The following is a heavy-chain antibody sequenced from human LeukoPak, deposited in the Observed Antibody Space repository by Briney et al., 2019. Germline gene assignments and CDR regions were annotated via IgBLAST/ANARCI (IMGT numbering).Heavy chain of an antibody. J-gene: IGHJ3*02. CDR3: TKNIRYSRDAFAI. Sequence: GGSLRLSCAASGFTFSSYGMHWVRQAPGKGLEWVAFIRYDGSNKYYADSVKGRFSISRDNSKSTLYLQMNFLRAEDTAAYYCTKNIRYSRDAFAIRGQGTMVTVSS. V-gene: IGHV3-30*02. CDR1: GFTFSSYG. CDR2: IRYDGSNK. D-gene: IGHD3-9*01.